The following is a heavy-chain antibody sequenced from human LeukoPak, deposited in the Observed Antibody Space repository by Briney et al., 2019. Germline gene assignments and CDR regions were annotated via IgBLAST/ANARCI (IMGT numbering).Heavy chain of an antibody. V-gene: IGHV3-23*01. CDR2: INANSGTT. D-gene: IGHD6-19*01. Sequence: QTGGSLRLSCAASGFAFSFYAMSWLRQPPGKGLEWVSTINANSGTTSYAASVRGRFTISRDNSKNTLYLQVNTPRADDTATYYCAKPVSGGLAVTADWFHPWGQGTLVVVSS. CDR3: AKPVSGGLAVTADWFHP. J-gene: IGHJ5*01. CDR1: GFAFSFYA.